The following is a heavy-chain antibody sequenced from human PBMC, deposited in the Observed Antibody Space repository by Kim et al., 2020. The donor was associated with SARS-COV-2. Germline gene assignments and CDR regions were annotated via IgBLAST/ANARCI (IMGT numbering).Heavy chain of an antibody. J-gene: IGHJ6*02. Sequence: SETLSLTCTVSGGSISSSSYYWGWIRQPPGKGLEWIGSIYYSGSTYYNPSLKSRVTISVDTSKNQFSLKLSSVTAADTAVYYCARHFGQWNYYYGMDVWGQGTTVTVSS. CDR2: IYYSGST. D-gene: IGHD3-3*01. V-gene: IGHV4-39*01. CDR3: ARHFGQWNYYYGMDV. CDR1: GGSISSSSYY.